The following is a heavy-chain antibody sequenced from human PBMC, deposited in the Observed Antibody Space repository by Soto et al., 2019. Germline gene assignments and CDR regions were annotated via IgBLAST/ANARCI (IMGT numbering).Heavy chain of an antibody. CDR3: AMVDNYVTPTPQDV. Sequence: GASVKVSCKASGYTFTGYYMHWVRQAPGQGLEWMGWINPNSGGTNYAQKFQGWVTMTTDTSTSTAYMDLGSLTSDDTAVYYCAMVDNYVTPTPQDVWGQGTTVTVSS. CDR2: INPNSGGT. D-gene: IGHD3-16*01. J-gene: IGHJ6*02. CDR1: GYTFTGYY. V-gene: IGHV1-2*04.